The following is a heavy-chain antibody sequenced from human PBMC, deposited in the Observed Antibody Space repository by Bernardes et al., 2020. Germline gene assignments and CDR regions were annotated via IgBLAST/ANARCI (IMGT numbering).Heavy chain of an antibody. CDR1: GFTFSTSW. V-gene: IGHV3-74*01. CDR2: IKSDESST. J-gene: IGHJ4*02. Sequence: GGSLRLSCAASGFTFSTSWIHWVRQSPGKGLVWVSCIKSDESSTTYADSVKGRFTISRDNAENMVYLQMNSLRAEDTAVYYCVADGGYGFHYWGQGTLVTVSS. CDR3: VADGGYGFHY. D-gene: IGHD5-18*01.